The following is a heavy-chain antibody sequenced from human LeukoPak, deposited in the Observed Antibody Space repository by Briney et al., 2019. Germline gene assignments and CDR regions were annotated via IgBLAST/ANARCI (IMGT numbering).Heavy chain of an antibody. Sequence: TSVKVSCKASGFTFHTSAMQWVRQAGGQRREWIGWIVLGSGNTVYSHKFHDRVIITRDMSASTVYMELDSWGYKTTAVYYGARAPVGVVAKEYWGQGTLVTVSS. J-gene: IGHJ4*02. CDR1: GFTFHTSA. CDR3: ARAPVGVVAKEY. CDR2: IVLGSGNT. V-gene: IGHV1-58*02. D-gene: IGHD2-15*01.